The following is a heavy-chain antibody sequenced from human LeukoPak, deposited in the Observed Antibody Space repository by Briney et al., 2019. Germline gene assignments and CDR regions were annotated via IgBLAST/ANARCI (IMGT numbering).Heavy chain of an antibody. CDR1: GFTFSSYA. Sequence: GGSLRLSCAASGFTFSSYAMSWVRQAPGKGLEWVSALSDSGGSTYYADSVKGRFTISRDNSKNTLYLQMNSLRAEDTAVYYCAKDPLQFYDYVWGSYRYSPYFDYWGQGILVTVSS. V-gene: IGHV3-23*01. J-gene: IGHJ4*02. CDR3: AKDPLQFYDYVWGSYRYSPYFDY. CDR2: LSDSGGST. D-gene: IGHD3-16*02.